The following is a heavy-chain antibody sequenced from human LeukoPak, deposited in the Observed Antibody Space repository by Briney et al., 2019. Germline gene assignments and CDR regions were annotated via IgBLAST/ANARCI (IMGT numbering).Heavy chain of an antibody. V-gene: IGHV1-2*02. J-gene: IGHJ4*02. CDR3: ARVYYYDSSGYYDY. CDR2: TNPNSGGT. CDR1: GYTFTGYY. D-gene: IGHD3-22*01. Sequence: AASVKVSCKASGYTFTGYYMHWVRQAPGQGLEWMGWTNPNSGGTNYAQKFQGRVTMTRDTSISTAYMELSRLRSDDTAVYYCARVYYYDSSGYYDYWGQGTLVTVSS.